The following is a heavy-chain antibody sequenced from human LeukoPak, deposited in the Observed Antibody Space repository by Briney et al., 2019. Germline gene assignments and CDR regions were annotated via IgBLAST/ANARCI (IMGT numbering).Heavy chain of an antibody. V-gene: IGHV1-2*02. CDR1: GYTFTGYY. Sequence: ASVKVSCKASGYTFTGYYMHRVRQAPGQGLEWMGWINPNSGGTNYAQKFQGRVTMTRDTSISTAYMELSRLRSDDTAVYYCARGSWVAARLLDYWGQGTLVTVSS. J-gene: IGHJ4*02. CDR2: INPNSGGT. CDR3: ARGSWVAARLLDY. D-gene: IGHD6-6*01.